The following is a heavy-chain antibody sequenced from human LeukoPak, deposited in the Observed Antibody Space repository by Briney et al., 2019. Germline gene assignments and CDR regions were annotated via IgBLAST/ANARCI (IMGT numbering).Heavy chain of an antibody. CDR1: GFTFSSYG. Sequence: GRSLRLSCAASGFTFSSYGMHWVRQAPGKGLEWVAVISYDGSNKYYADSVKGRFTISRDNSKNTLYLQMNSLRAEDTAVYYCAKGRNRYSGSYRQFDYWGQGTLVTVSS. CDR3: AKGRNRYSGSYRQFDY. V-gene: IGHV3-30*18. J-gene: IGHJ4*02. CDR2: ISYDGSNK. D-gene: IGHD1-26*01.